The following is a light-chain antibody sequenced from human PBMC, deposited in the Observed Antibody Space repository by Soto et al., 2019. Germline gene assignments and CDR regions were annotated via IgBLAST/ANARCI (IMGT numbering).Light chain of an antibody. V-gene: IGKV3-11*01. J-gene: IGKJ3*01. Sequence: EIVLTQSPATLSLSPGERATLSCRASQSVNNYLAWYQQKPGQAPRLLIYDASNRATGIPARFSGSGSGTDFALTISGLEPEDFAVYYCQQRSNWPLFTFSLGTKVDIK. CDR1: QSVNNY. CDR3: QQRSNWPLFT. CDR2: DAS.